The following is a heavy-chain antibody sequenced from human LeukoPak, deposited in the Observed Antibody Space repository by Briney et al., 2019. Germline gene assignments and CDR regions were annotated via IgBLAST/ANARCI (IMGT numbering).Heavy chain of an antibody. V-gene: IGHV3-48*04. CDR2: ISSSGSTI. CDR3: ARGAVAGTVLSAFDI. Sequence: GGSLRLSCAASGFTFSSFRMNWVRQAPGKGLEWVSYISSSGSTIYYADSVKGRFTISRDNAKNSLYLQMNSLRAEDTAVYYCARGAVAGTVLSAFDIWGQGTMVTVSS. D-gene: IGHD6-19*01. J-gene: IGHJ3*02. CDR1: GFTFSSFR.